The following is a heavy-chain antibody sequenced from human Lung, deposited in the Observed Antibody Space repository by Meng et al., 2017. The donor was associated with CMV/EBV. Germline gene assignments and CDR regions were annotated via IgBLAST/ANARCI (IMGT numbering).Heavy chain of an antibody. V-gene: IGHV3-7*01. D-gene: IGHD3-10*01. CDR1: GFTFNTYW. CDR2: LNQDGSQK. CDR3: ATDTGSH. J-gene: IGHJ4*02. Sequence: GESXKISCAASGFTFNTYWMTWVRQAPGKGLEWVATLNQDGSQKYCVDSVKGRFTVSKDNAKNSLSLQMSSLRVEDTAVYYCATDTGSHWGQGTLVTVSS.